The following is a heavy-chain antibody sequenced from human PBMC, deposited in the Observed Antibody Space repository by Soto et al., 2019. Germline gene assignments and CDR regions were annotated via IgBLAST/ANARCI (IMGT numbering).Heavy chain of an antibody. V-gene: IGHV4-39*02. CDR2: VYYNGNT. Sequence: QLQLQESGPGLMKPSETLSLTCTVSGGSISGSSYYWGWIRQPPGKGLEWIGSVYYNGNTYYDPSLKSRVTISVDTSRNQFSLKRSSVTAADTAVYYCARECTVATIGGGMDVWGQGTTVTVSS. D-gene: IGHD5-12*01. CDR1: GGSISGSSYY. J-gene: IGHJ6*02. CDR3: ARECTVATIGGGMDV.